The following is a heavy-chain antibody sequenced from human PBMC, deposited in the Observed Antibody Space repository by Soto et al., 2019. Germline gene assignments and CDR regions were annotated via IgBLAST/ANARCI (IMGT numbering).Heavy chain of an antibody. CDR1: GYTFTSYD. J-gene: IGHJ6*02. V-gene: IGHV1-8*01. D-gene: IGHD6-13*01. CDR2: MNPNSGNT. Sequence: ASVKVSCKASGYTFTSYDINWVRQATGQGLEWMGWMNPNSGNTGYAQKFQGRVTMTRNTSISTAYMELSSPRSEDTAVYYCARGQSSSWSGGYYYYYGMDVWGQGTTVTVSS. CDR3: ARGQSSSWSGGYYYYYGMDV.